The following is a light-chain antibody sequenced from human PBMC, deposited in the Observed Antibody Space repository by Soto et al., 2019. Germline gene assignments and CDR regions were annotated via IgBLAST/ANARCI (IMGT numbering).Light chain of an antibody. J-gene: IGKJ3*01. CDR3: QHYGSSFP. CDR1: QSVSSSY. V-gene: IGKV3-20*01. Sequence: IVLTQSPGTLSLSPGERATLSCRASQSVSSSYLAWYQQKPGQAPRLLIYGASSRATGIPDRFSGSGSGTDFTLTISRLEPEDFAVYYCQHYGSSFPFGPGTKVDIK. CDR2: GAS.